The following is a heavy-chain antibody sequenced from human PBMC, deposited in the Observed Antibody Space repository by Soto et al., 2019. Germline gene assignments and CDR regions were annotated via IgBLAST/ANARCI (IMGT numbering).Heavy chain of an antibody. CDR1: GGSITSSSYY. CDR2: IYYSGRA. J-gene: IGHJ3*02. Sequence: SETLSLTCTVSGGSITSSSYYWGWIRQPPGKGLEWIGSIYYSGRAYYSPSLKSRVTLSVDTSKNQFSLKLSSVTAAETDVYYCGSGPVGDSGSDAGIWGQGRRVTVSS. V-gene: IGHV4-39*01. D-gene: IGHD1-26*01. CDR3: GSGPVGDSGSDAGI.